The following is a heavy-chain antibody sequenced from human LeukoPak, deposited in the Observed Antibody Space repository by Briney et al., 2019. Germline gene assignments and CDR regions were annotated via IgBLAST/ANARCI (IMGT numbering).Heavy chain of an antibody. CDR2: IIAGNGNT. D-gene: IGHD6-13*01. Sequence: ASVKVSCKASGYTFTTYPMHWVRQAPGQRHEWMGWIIAGNGNTKYSQRFQGRVTITRDTSASTAYMELSSLRSQDTAVYYCATVSGYSSSWFDYWGQGTLVTVSS. J-gene: IGHJ4*02. CDR1: GYTFTTYP. V-gene: IGHV1-3*01. CDR3: ATVSGYSSSWFDY.